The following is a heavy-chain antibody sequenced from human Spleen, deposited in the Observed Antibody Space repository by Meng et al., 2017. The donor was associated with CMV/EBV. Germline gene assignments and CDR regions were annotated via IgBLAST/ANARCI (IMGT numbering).Heavy chain of an antibody. D-gene: IGHD1-1*01. Sequence: GESLKISCAASGFNFKTYWMTWVRQAPGKGLEWVANIKEGGTEKNYVDSVKGRFTISRDNVKNSVYLQMNSLRADDTAVYYCAKVGSSTRLERDWGQGTLVTVSS. J-gene: IGHJ4*02. CDR3: AKVGSSTRLERD. V-gene: IGHV3-7*01. CDR2: IKEGGTEK. CDR1: GFNFKTYW.